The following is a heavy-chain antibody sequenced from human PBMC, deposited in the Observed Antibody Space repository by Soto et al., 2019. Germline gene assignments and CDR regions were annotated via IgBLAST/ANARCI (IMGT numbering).Heavy chain of an antibody. CDR1: GFTFSSYS. V-gene: IGHV3-48*02. CDR2: ISSSSSTI. CDR3: ARDDGWDSSSWYDAFDI. J-gene: IGHJ3*02. D-gene: IGHD6-13*01. Sequence: GGSLRLSCAASGFTFSSYSMNWVRQAPGKGLEWVSYISSSSSTIYYADSVKGRFTISRDNAKNSLYLQMNSLRDEDTAVYYCARDDGWDSSSWYDAFDIWGQGTMVTVSS.